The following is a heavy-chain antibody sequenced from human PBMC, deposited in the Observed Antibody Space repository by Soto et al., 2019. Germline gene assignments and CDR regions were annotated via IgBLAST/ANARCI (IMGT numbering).Heavy chain of an antibody. D-gene: IGHD2-21*01. CDR3: TADLPTPIPQVDH. J-gene: IGHJ4*02. V-gene: IGHV4-30-2*01. CDR2: IYHSGST. CDR1: GGYISSGGYS. Sequence: TSETLSLTCAVSGGYISSGGYSWSWIRQPPGKGLEWIGYIYHSGSTYYNPSLKSRVTISVDRSKNQFSLKLSSVTAADTAVYYCTADLPTPIPQVDHWGQGTLVTVS.